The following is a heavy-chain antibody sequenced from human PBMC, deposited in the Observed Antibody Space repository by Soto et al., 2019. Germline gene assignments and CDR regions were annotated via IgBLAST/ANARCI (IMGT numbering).Heavy chain of an antibody. CDR1: GFDFGDYY. D-gene: IGHD6-13*01. V-gene: IGHV3-11*01. Sequence: QVQLVESGGGLVKPGGSLRLSCTGSGFDFGDYYMSWIRQAPGKGLEWVSYIDSGDGTTYCTDSVKGRFTISRDNAKKTVYLQMSSLRVEDTALYYCVRPYYSSSWFPFDRWGQGTLVTVSS. CDR2: IDSGDGTT. J-gene: IGHJ4*02. CDR3: VRPYYSSSWFPFDR.